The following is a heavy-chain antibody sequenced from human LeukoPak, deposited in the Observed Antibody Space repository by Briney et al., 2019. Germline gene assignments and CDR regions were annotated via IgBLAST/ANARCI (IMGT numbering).Heavy chain of an antibody. J-gene: IGHJ4*02. CDR1: GFTFGSYS. Sequence: QPGGSLRLSCAASGFTFGSYSMNWVRQAPGKGLEWVSSISSSSSYIYYADSVKGRFTISRDNAKNSLYLQMNSLRAEDTAVYYCARDVGSSPFGYWGQGTLVTVSS. D-gene: IGHD6-13*01. CDR3: ARDVGSSPFGY. CDR2: ISSSSSYI. V-gene: IGHV3-21*01.